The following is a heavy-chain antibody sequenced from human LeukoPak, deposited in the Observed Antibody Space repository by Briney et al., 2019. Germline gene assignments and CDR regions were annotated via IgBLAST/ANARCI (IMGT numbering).Heavy chain of an antibody. CDR3: ARIKQQLGEIDY. V-gene: IGHV2-70*11. CDR1: GDSISSSNCY. Sequence: TLSLTCTVSGDSISSSNCYWGWIRQPPGKALEWLARIDWDDDKYYSTSLKTRLTISKDTSKNQVVLTITNMDPVDTATYYCARIKQQLGEIDYWGQGTLVTVSS. J-gene: IGHJ4*02. CDR2: IDWDDDK. D-gene: IGHD6-13*01.